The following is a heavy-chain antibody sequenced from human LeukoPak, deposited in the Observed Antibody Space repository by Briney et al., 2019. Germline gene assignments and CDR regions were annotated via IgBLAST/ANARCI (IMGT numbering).Heavy chain of an antibody. J-gene: IGHJ4*02. D-gene: IGHD5-18*01. CDR1: GYSFTSYW. Sequence: GESLKISCKGSGYSFTSYWIGWVRQKPGKGLKWMGIIYPGDSDTTYSPSFQGQVTISVDRSISTAYLQWSGLRASDTAMYYCARHRSPYSFGSIWGQGTLVTVSS. V-gene: IGHV5-51*01. CDR3: ARHRSPYSFGSI. CDR2: IYPGDSDT.